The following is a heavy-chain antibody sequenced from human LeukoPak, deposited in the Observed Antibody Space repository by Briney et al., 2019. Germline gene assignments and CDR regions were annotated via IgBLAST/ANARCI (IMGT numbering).Heavy chain of an antibody. J-gene: IGHJ4*02. D-gene: IGHD2-15*01. CDR1: GGSISSYY. Sequence: SETLSLTCTVSGGSISSYYWSWIRQPPGKGLEWIGYIYYGGSTNYNPSLKSRVTISVDTSKNQFSLKLSSVTAADTAVYYCARRYCSGGSCYSALDYWGQGALVTVSS. CDR3: ARRYCSGGSCYSALDY. CDR2: IYYGGST. V-gene: IGHV4-59*01.